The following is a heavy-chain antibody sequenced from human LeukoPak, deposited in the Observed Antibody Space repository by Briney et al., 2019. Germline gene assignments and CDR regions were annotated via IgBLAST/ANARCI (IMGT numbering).Heavy chain of an antibody. CDR2: LGTAGDT. J-gene: IGHJ4*02. CDR1: GFILSNYA. D-gene: IGHD5-24*01. V-gene: IGHV3-13*01. CDR3: ARQSTPHGNFDY. Sequence: PGGSLRLSCAASGFILSNYAMHWVRQPAGKGLEWVSALGTAGDTFYPGSVKGRFTISRDNAKKSLLLQMSSLRAEDTAIYYCARQSTPHGNFDYWGQGTLVTVSS.